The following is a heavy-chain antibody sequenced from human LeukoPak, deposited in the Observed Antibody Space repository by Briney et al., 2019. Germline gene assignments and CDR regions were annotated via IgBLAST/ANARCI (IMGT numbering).Heavy chain of an antibody. CDR2: MHPGDSDT. D-gene: IGHD4-17*01. J-gene: IGHJ4*02. CDR1: GSGFTNYW. Sequence: GESLKISCRGSGSGFTNYWIGWGGRLPGKGLEWVGIMHPGDSDTRYSPSFQGQVTISADKSISTAYLQWSSLKASDTAMFYCARRFYGTLDWGQGTLVTVSS. V-gene: IGHV5-51*01. CDR3: ARRFYGTLD.